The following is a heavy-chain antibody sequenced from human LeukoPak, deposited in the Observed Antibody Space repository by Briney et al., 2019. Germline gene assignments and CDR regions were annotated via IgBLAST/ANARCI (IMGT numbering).Heavy chain of an antibody. CDR2: ISGSGGST. CDR3: AKDHISSYIVADQGGAFDI. D-gene: IGHD5-12*01. V-gene: IGHV3-23*01. J-gene: IGHJ3*02. CDR1: GFTFSSYG. Sequence: GGTLRLFCAASGFTFSSYGMSWVRQAPGKGLEWVSAISGSGGSTYYADSVKGRFAISRDNFKNTLYLQMNSLRAEDTAVYYCAKDHISSYIVADQGGAFDIWGQGTMVTVSS.